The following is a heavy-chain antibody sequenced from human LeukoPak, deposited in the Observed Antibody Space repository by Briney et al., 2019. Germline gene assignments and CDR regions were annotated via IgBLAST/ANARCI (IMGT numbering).Heavy chain of an antibody. CDR3: ARDSQWLVRY. CDR2: ISSSGSTI. V-gene: IGHV3-48*03. Sequence: PGGSLRLSCVATGFTFSSYEMNWVRQAPGKGLEWVSYISSSGSTIYYADSVKGRFTISRDNAKNSLYLQMNSLRAEDTAVYYCARDSQWLVRYWGQGTLVTVSS. D-gene: IGHD6-19*01. CDR1: GFTFSSYE. J-gene: IGHJ4*02.